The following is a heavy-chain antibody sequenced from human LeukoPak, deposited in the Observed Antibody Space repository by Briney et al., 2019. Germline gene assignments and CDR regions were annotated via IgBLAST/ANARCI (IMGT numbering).Heavy chain of an antibody. D-gene: IGHD3-10*01. CDR1: GFTFSTYG. J-gene: IGHJ6*03. Sequence: QPGGSLGLSCATSGFTFSTYGMPWVRQAPGKGLEWVAVISYDGSNKYYADSVKGRFTISRDNSKNTLYLQMNSLRAADTAVYYCAKDGGVRGPDYYYYMDVWGKGTTVTISS. V-gene: IGHV3-30*19. CDR3: AKDGGVRGPDYYYYMDV. CDR2: ISYDGSNK.